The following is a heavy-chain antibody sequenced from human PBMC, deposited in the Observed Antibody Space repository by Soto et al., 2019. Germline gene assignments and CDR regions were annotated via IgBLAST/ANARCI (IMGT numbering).Heavy chain of an antibody. CDR2: IFFTGNI. V-gene: IGHV4-39*01. J-gene: IGHJ5*02. CDR3: ACRHCRGGSCYNHGFGT. CDR1: GASVCSFGYY. D-gene: IGHD2-15*01. Sequence: SGTLSLSCAVSGASVCSFGYYLVWIRQPPGKGLEWGGSIFFTGNIYYNPSLKSRVTIFVDTSRNQFSLMVNAVTAADTAVYYWACRHCRGGSCYNHGFGTWGEAALGTVCS.